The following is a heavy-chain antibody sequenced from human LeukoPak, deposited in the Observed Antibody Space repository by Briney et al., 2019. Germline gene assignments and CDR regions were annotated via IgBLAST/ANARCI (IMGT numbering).Heavy chain of an antibody. CDR2: IYYSGST. V-gene: IGHV4-31*03. Sequence: PSETLSLTCTVSGGSISSGGYYWSWIRQHSGKGLEWIGYIYYSGSTYYNPSLKSRVTISVDTSKNQFSLKLSSVTAADTAVYCCARGVQYSGSYYFDYWGQGTLVTVSS. CDR1: GGSISSGGYY. CDR3: ARGVQYSGSYYFDY. J-gene: IGHJ4*02. D-gene: IGHD1-26*01.